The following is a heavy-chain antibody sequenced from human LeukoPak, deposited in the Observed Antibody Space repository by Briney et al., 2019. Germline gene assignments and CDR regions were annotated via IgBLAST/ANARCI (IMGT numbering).Heavy chain of an antibody. J-gene: IGHJ4*02. CDR3: ARYYAQSGYYGRHDY. CDR2: IRSSGGST. V-gene: IGHV3-23*01. D-gene: IGHD3-22*01. CDR1: GFTFSSYS. Sequence: PGGSLRLSCAASGFTFSSYSMNWVRQAPGKGLEWVSDIRSSGGSTYYADSVKGRFTISRDNSRNTLYLQMNSLRAEDTAVYYCARYYAQSGYYGRHDYWGQGTLVTVSS.